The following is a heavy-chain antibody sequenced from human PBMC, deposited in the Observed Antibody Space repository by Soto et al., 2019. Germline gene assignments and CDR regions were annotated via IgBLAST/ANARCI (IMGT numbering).Heavy chain of an antibody. CDR2: ISYSGAT. Sequence: SETLSLTCTVSGASISGYHWSWIRQFPGKGLECLGYISYSGATNYNPSLKSRVTMSVDTSKNQFSLELSSVTAADTAVYYCARPLWRDDYNWGYFDLWGRGTLVTVSS. J-gene: IGHJ2*01. CDR1: GASISGYH. V-gene: IGHV4-59*08. CDR3: ARPLWRDDYNWGYFDL. D-gene: IGHD4-4*01.